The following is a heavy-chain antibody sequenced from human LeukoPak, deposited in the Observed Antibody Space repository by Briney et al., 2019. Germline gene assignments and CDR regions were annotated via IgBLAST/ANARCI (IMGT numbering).Heavy chain of an antibody. CDR1: GFTFSSYS. CDR2: DSSSSSYI. D-gene: IGHD4-17*01. Sequence: GPLRLSCAASGFTFSSYSMNWVRQAPGKGLELVSSDSSSSSYIYYADSVKGRFTISRDNAKNSLYLQMNSLRAEDCVVVHCARKATVTGGISYFDYCSQGSLVTVSS. J-gene: IGHJ4*02. CDR3: ARKATVTGGISYFDY. V-gene: IGHV3-21*01.